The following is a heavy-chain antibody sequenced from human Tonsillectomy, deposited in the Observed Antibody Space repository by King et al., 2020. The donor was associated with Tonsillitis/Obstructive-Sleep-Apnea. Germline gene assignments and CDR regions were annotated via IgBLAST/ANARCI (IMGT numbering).Heavy chain of an antibody. Sequence: VQLVESGGGVVQPGRSLRLSCAASGFTFRSYGMHWVRQAPGKGLEGGAVIWYDGSYKYYVDSVKGRFTISRDNSKNTLYLQVNSLRAEDTAVYYCAREGTTVEGSFAYWGQGPLVTVSS. CDR1: GFTFRSYG. CDR2: IWYDGSYK. CDR3: AREGTTVEGSFAY. J-gene: IGHJ4*02. V-gene: IGHV3-33*01. D-gene: IGHD4-23*01.